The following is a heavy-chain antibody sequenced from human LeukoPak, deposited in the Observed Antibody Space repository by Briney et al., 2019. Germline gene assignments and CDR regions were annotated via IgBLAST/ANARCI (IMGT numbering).Heavy chain of an antibody. D-gene: IGHD6-6*01. Sequence: RASETLSLTCAVYGGSFSGYYWSWIRQPPGKGLEWIGEINHSGSTNYNPSLKSRVTISVDTSKNQFSLKLSSVTAADTAVYYCARSMYSSSWRVLNWFDPWGQGTLVTVSS. CDR1: GGSFSGYY. J-gene: IGHJ5*02. CDR2: INHSGST. V-gene: IGHV4-34*01. CDR3: ARSMYSSSWRVLNWFDP.